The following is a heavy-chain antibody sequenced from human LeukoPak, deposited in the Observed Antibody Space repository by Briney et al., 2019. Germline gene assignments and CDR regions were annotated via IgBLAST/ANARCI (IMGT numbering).Heavy chain of an antibody. CDR1: GGSISSSSYY. CDR2: IYYSGST. CDR3: ARDPLWYSWFDP. V-gene: IGHV4-39*07. J-gene: IGHJ5*02. Sequence: SETLSLTCTVSGGSISSSSYYWGWIRQPPGKGLEWIGSIYYSGSTYYNPSLKSRVTISVDTSKNQFSLRLSSVTAADTAVYYCARDPLWYSWFDPWGQGTLVTVSS. D-gene: IGHD2-21*01.